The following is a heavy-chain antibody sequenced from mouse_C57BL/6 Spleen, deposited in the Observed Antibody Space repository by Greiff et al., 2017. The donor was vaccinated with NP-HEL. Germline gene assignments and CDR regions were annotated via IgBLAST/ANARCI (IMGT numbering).Heavy chain of an antibody. J-gene: IGHJ3*01. Sequence: QVQLKQSGPGLVAPSQSLSITCTVSGFSLTSYGVHWVRQSPGKGLEWLGVICGVGSTNYNSALKSRLSISKANSKSQVFLKMNSLQTDDTAMYYCASGTAEAGFACWGQGTLVTVSA. CDR1: GFSLTSYG. D-gene: IGHD3-2*02. V-gene: IGHV2-6*01. CDR2: ICGVGST. CDR3: ASGTAEAGFAC.